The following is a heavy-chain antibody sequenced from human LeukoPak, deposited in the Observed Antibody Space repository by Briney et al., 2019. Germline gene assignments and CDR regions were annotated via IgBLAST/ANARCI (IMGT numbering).Heavy chain of an antibody. Sequence: ASVKVSCKASGYTFTSYGISWVRQAPGQGLEWMGWISAYNGNTNYAQKLQGRVTMTTDTSTSTAYMELRSLRSDDTAAYYCAREGYSSDQALFDYWGQGTLVTVSS. CDR1: GYTFTSYG. D-gene: IGHD6-19*01. V-gene: IGHV1-18*01. CDR2: ISAYNGNT. J-gene: IGHJ4*02. CDR3: AREGYSSDQALFDY.